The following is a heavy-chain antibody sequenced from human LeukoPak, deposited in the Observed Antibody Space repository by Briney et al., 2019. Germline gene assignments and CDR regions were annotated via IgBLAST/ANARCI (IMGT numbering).Heavy chain of an antibody. J-gene: IGHJ6*02. V-gene: IGHV1-18*01. Sequence: ASVKVSCKASGYTFTSYGISWVRQAPGQGLEWMGWISAYNGNTNYAQKLQGRVTMTTDTSTSTAYMELSSLRSEDTAVYYCARMLGSIDLVDTAMGALYYYYYGMDVWGQGTTVTVSS. CDR2: ISAYNGNT. CDR3: ARMLGSIDLVDTAMGALYYYYYGMDV. CDR1: GYTFTSYG. D-gene: IGHD5-18*01.